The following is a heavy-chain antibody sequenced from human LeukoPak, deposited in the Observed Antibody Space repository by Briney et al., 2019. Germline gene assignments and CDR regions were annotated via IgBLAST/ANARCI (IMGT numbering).Heavy chain of an antibody. V-gene: IGHV3-43D*03. Sequence: GGSLRLSCAASGFTFDDYGMHWVRQGPGKGLEWVSFISWDGDSTYYGDSVKGRFTISRDNSKNSLYLQMNSLRVEDTALYYCAKTHSSWSELGYWGQGTLVTVSS. J-gene: IGHJ4*02. CDR3: AKTHSSWSELGY. CDR2: ISWDGDST. D-gene: IGHD6-6*01. CDR1: GFTFDDYG.